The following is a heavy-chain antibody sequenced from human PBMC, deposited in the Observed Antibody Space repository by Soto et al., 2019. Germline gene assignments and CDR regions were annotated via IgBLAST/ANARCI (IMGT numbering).Heavy chain of an antibody. CDR1: GGTFSSYA. J-gene: IGHJ5*02. Sequence: QVQLVQSGAEVKKPGSSVKVSCKASGGTFSSYAISWVRQAPGQGLEWMGRIIPIFNTTNYAQKFQGRVTVTADESTSTAYMELSSLRSEDTAVYYCAREVDSTWYVRFDPWGQGTLVTVSS. CDR3: AREVDSTWYVRFDP. D-gene: IGHD6-13*01. CDR2: IIPIFNTT. V-gene: IGHV1-69*15.